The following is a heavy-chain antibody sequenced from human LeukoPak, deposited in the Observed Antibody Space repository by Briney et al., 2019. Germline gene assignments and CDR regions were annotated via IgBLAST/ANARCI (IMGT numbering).Heavy chain of an antibody. CDR3: ARGPYDSSGYYYGWTHPPYYYYMDV. D-gene: IGHD3-22*01. CDR1: GGSISSSSYY. CDR2: INHSGST. J-gene: IGHJ6*03. V-gene: IGHV4-39*07. Sequence: PSETLSLTCTVSGGSISSSSYYWGWIRQPPGKGLEWIGEINHSGSTNYNPSLKSRVTISVDTSKNQFSLKLSSVTAADTAVYYCARGPYDSSGYYYGWTHPPYYYYMDVWGKGTTVTVSS.